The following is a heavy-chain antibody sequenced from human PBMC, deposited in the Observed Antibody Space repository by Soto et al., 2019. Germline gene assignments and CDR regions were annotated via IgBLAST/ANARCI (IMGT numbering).Heavy chain of an antibody. CDR2: ISYDGSNK. Sequence: PGGSLRLSCAASGFTFTTYWMSWVRQAPGKGLEWVAVISYDGSNKYYADSVKGRFTISRDNSKNTLYLQMNSLRFEDTAVYYCAKVDYSRSYFDYWGQGTLVTVSS. J-gene: IGHJ4*02. CDR3: AKVDYSRSYFDY. D-gene: IGHD1-26*01. V-gene: IGHV3-30*18. CDR1: GFTFTTYW.